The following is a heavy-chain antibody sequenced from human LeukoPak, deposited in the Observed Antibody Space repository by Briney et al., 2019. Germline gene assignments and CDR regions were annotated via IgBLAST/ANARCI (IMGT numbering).Heavy chain of an antibody. J-gene: IGHJ3*02. CDR3: ARDAFGARGIGGGLDI. D-gene: IGHD3-10*01. V-gene: IGHV3-30-3*01. Sequence: PGGSLRLSCAASGFIFGVYAMHWVRQAPGKGLEWVAVISYDGSSKYYADSVKGRFTISRDNSKNTLYLQMNSLRAEDTAVYYCARDAFGARGIGGGLDIWGQGTMVIVSS. CDR2: ISYDGSSK. CDR1: GFIFGVYA.